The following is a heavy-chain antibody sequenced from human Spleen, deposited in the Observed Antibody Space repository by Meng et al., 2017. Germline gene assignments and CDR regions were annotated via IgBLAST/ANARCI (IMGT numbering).Heavy chain of an antibody. CDR3: ATVGMGLDS. CDR2: IYYSGST. V-gene: IGHV4-61*01. Sequence: QVQLQESGPGLVRPSETLSPTCTVSGGSVSSGSYYWSWIRQPPGKGLEWIGYIYYSGSTHYNPSLKSRVTISVDTSKNQFSLKLNSVTAADTAVYYCATVGMGLDSWGQGILVTVSS. CDR1: GGSVSSGSYY. J-gene: IGHJ4*02. D-gene: IGHD7-27*01.